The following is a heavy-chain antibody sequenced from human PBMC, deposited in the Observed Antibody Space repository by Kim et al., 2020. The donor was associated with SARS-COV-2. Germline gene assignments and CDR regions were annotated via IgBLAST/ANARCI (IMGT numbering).Heavy chain of an antibody. D-gene: IGHD5-18*01. J-gene: IGHJ4*02. V-gene: IGHV4-34*01. CDR3: ARATAMALKNFDY. Sequence: STPSLKSRVTISVDTSKNQFSLKLSSVTAADTAVYYCARATAMALKNFDYWGQGTLVTVSS.